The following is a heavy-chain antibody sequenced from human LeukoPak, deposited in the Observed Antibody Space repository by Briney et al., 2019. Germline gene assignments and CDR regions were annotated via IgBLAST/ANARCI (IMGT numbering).Heavy chain of an antibody. J-gene: IGHJ4*02. D-gene: IGHD2-21*01. CDR1: GFTFSSYW. Sequence: PGGSLRLSCAASGFTFSSYWMHWVRQAPGKGLVWVSRINSDGSSTSYADSVRGRFTISRDNSKNILYLQMNILRAEDTALYYCAKVADVYSVYYFDSWGPGTLVTVSS. V-gene: IGHV3-74*01. CDR3: AKVADVYSVYYFDS. CDR2: INSDGSST.